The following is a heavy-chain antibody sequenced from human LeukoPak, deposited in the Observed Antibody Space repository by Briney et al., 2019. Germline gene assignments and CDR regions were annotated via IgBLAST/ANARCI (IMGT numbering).Heavy chain of an antibody. Sequence: ASVKVSCKASGYTFTSYYMHWVRQAPGQGLEWMGIINPSGGSTSYAQKFQGRVTMTRDTSTSTVYMELSSLRSEDTAVYYCARDERPPYCGGDCYPPPFQHWGQGTLVTVSS. D-gene: IGHD2-21*02. J-gene: IGHJ1*01. CDR3: ARDERPPYCGGDCYPPPFQH. CDR2: INPSGGST. CDR1: GYTFTSYY. V-gene: IGHV1-46*01.